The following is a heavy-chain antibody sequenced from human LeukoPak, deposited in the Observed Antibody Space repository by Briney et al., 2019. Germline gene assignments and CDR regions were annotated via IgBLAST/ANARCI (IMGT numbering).Heavy chain of an antibody. CDR3: AKRISSTRSFDY. CDR2: ISGSGGST. CDR1: GFTFSSYA. V-gene: IGHV3-23*01. D-gene: IGHD2-15*01. J-gene: IGHJ4*02. Sequence: GSLRLSCAASGFTFSSYAMSWVRQAPGKGLEWVSAISGSGGSTYYADSVKGRFTISRDNSKNTLYLQMNSLRAEDTAVYYCAKRISSTRSFDYWGQGTLVTVSS.